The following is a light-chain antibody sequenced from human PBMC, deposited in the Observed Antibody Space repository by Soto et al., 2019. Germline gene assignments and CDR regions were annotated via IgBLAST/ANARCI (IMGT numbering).Light chain of an antibody. J-gene: IGKJ4*01. V-gene: IGKV3-11*01. CDR3: QQRSTCPLT. CDR2: DGS. Sequence: EIVVTQSPATLSLSPGERATLSCRASKRISSYLAWYQQKPGKAPRLLIYDGSNRDTGIPARFSGSGSGTDFTLTISSLEPEDFAVYYCQQRSTCPLTFGGGTKVEIK. CDR1: KRISSY.